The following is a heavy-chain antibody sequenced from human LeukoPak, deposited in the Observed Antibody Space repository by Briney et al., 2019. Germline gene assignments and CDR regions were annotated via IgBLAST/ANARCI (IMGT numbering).Heavy chain of an antibody. D-gene: IGHD3-22*01. CDR1: GFTFSDYA. V-gene: IGHV3-64*01. J-gene: IGHJ4*02. Sequence: GGSLRLSCAASGFTFSDYAMFWVRQAPGKGLEFVSAINSNGYSTYYANSVKGRFTISRDNSKNTLYLQMSSLRAEDTAVYFCVGGDPDYYDTSGHDYWGQGTLVTVSS. CDR2: INSNGYST. CDR3: VGGDPDYYDTSGHDY.